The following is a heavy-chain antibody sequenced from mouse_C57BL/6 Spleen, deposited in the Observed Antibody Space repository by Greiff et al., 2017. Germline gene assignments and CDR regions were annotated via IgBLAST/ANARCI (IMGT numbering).Heavy chain of an antibody. CDR1: GYTFTSYW. CDR3: ARGDYGSSYEGY. V-gene: IGHV1-59*01. D-gene: IGHD1-1*01. CDR2: IDPSDSYT. J-gene: IGHJ2*01. Sequence: VQLQQPGAELVRPGTSVKLSCKASGYTFTSYWMHWVKQRPGQGLEWIGVIDPSDSYTNYNQKFKGKATLTVDTSSSTAYMQLSSLTSEDSAVYYCARGDYGSSYEGYWGQGTTLTVSS.